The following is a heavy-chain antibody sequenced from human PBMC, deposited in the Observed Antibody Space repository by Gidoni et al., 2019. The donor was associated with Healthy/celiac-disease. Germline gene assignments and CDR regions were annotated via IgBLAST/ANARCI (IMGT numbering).Heavy chain of an antibody. CDR2: ISYDGSNK. V-gene: IGHV3-30*04. J-gene: IGHJ4*02. CDR3: ARVAV. CDR1: GFTFSSYA. Sequence: QVQLVASAVGVVQPGWSLRLPCAAAGFTFSSYAMHWVRQAPGKGLEGVAIISYDGSNKYYADSVKGRFTISRDNSKNTLYLQMNSLRAEETAVYYCARVAVGGQGTLVTVSS.